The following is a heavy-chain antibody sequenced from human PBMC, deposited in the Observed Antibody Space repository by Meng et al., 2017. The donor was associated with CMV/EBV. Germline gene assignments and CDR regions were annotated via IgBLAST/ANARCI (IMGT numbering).Heavy chain of an antibody. V-gene: IGHV4-59*01. J-gene: IGHJ6*02. D-gene: IGHD2-2*02. CDR3: ARVRISCSSTSCYRGGYYYGMDV. CDR2: IYYSGST. CDR1: GGSISSYY. Sequence: SETLSLTCTVSGGSISSYYWGWIRQPPGKGLEWIGYIYYSGSTNYNPSLKSRVTISVDTSKNQFSLKLSSVTAADTAVYYCARVRISCSSTSCYRGGYYYGMDVWGQGTTVTVSS.